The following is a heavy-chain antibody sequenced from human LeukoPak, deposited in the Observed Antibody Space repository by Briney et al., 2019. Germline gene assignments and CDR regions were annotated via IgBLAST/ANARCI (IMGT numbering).Heavy chain of an antibody. V-gene: IGHV1-18*01. J-gene: IGHJ6*03. CDR1: GYSFTSYG. Sequence: ASVKVSCKASGYSFTSYGISWVRQAPGQGLEWMGWISVYNGNTNYAQKLQGRVTMTTDTSTSTAYMELRSLRSDDTAVHYCARARGGSYYYNYMDVWGKGTTVTVSS. D-gene: IGHD3-16*01. CDR2: ISVYNGNT. CDR3: ARARGGSYYYNYMDV.